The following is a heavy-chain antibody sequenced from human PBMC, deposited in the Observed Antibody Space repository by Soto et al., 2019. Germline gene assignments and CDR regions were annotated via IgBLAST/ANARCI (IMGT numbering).Heavy chain of an antibody. D-gene: IGHD3-3*01. CDR1: KFTFSNFA. J-gene: IGHJ6*02. CDR2: ISYDGNTK. V-gene: IGHV3-30-3*01. CDR3: ARDSYDFWSGYLTGGGMDV. Sequence: QVQLVESGGGVVQPGRSLRLSCAASKFTFSNFAMHWVRQAPGKGLEGVTIISYDGNTKYYADSVKGRFTISRDNSKNMLYLQMNSLRAEDTALYYCARDSYDFWSGYLTGGGMDVWGQGTTVTVSS.